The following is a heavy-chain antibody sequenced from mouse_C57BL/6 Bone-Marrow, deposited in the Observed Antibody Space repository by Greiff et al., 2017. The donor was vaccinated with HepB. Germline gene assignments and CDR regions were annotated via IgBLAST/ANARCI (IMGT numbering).Heavy chain of an antibody. CDR1: GYTFTSYW. D-gene: IGHD1-1*01. Sequence: VQLQQSGTELVKPGASVKLSCKASGYTFTSYWMHWVKQRPGQGLEWIGNINPSNGGTNYNEKFKSKATLTVDKSSSTAYMQLSSLTSEDSAVYYCARGAHYYGSTLGDWGQGTLVTVSA. V-gene: IGHV1-53*01. CDR2: INPSNGGT. CDR3: ARGAHYYGSTLGD. J-gene: IGHJ3*01.